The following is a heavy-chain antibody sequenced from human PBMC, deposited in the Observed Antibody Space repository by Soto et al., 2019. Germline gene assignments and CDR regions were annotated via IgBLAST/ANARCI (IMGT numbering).Heavy chain of an antibody. D-gene: IGHD3-10*01. CDR2: IYHSGST. CDR3: ARAPNNYYGSGNQLPHKNYYYYGMDV. J-gene: IGHJ6*02. V-gene: IGHV4-4*02. Sequence: TLSLTCAVSGGSISSSNWWSWVRQPPGKGLEWIGEIYHSGSTNYNPSLKSRVTISVDKSKNQFSLKLSSVTAADTAVYYCARAPNNYYGSGNQLPHKNYYYYGMDVWGQGTTVTVSS. CDR1: GGSISSSNW.